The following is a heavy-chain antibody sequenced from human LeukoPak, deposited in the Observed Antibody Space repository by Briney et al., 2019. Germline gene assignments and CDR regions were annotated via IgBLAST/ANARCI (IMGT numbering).Heavy chain of an antibody. CDR3: AGALGYYGSGSYYNFDY. CDR2: FYYSGST. D-gene: IGHD3-10*01. Sequence: SETLSLTCTVSGGSISSSSYYWGWIRQPPGKGLEWIGSFYYSGSTFYNPSLKSRVTISVHTSRNQFSLNLSSVTAADTAAYYCAGALGYYGSGSYYNFDYWGQGTLVTVSS. CDR1: GGSISSSSYY. J-gene: IGHJ4*02. V-gene: IGHV4-39*01.